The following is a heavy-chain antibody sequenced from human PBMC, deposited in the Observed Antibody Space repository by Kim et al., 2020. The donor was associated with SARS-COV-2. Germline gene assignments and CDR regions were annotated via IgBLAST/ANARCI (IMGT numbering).Heavy chain of an antibody. CDR3: ARLSSGGNDWYFDL. Sequence: SETLSLTCTVSGGSISSGSYYWSWIRQPAGKGLEWIGRIYTSGSTNYNPSLKSRVTISVDTSKNQFSLKLSSVTAADTAVYYCARLSSGGNDWYFDLWGRGTLVTVSS. D-gene: IGHD3-10*01. V-gene: IGHV4-61*02. CDR2: IYTSGST. CDR1: GGSISSGSYY. J-gene: IGHJ2*01.